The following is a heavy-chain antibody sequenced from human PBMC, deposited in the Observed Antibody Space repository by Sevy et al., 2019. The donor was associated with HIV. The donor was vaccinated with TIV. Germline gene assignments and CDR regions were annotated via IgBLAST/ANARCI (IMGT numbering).Heavy chain of an antibody. CDR3: ARKSVSYSHFDY. V-gene: IGHV3-13*01. Sequence: GGSLRLSCAASGFTFSYYDMHWVRQPTGRGLEGVSGFGIAGDTYYSDSVKGRFTISRENAKNSLYLQMNSLRAGDTAVYYCARKSVSYSHFDYWGQGTLVTVSS. CDR2: FGIAGDT. D-gene: IGHD1-26*01. J-gene: IGHJ4*02. CDR1: GFTFSYYD.